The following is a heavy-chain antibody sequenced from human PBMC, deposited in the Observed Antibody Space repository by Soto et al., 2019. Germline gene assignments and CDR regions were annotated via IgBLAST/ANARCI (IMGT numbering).Heavy chain of an antibody. CDR1: GYTFTSYA. D-gene: IGHD1-26*01. CDR3: ARGIVGALEYFQH. V-gene: IGHV1-3*01. CDR2: INAYNGNT. Sequence: ASVKVSCKASGYTFTSYAMHWVRQAPGQRLEWMGWINAYNGNTNYAQKLQGRVTMTRDTPTSTAYMELRSLRSDDTAVYYCARGIVGALEYFQHWGQGTLVTVSS. J-gene: IGHJ1*01.